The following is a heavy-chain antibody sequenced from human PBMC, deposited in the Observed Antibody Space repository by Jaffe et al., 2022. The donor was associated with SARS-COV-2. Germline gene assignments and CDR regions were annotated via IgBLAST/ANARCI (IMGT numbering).Heavy chain of an antibody. CDR3: ARDCFSFGELLLPEYGMDV. J-gene: IGHJ6*02. CDR2: IWYDGSNK. Sequence: QVQLVESGGGVVQPGRSLRLSCAASGFTFSSYGMHWVRQAPGKGLEWVAVIWYDGSNKYYADSVKGRFTISRDNSKNTLYLQMNSLRAEDTAVYYCARDCFSFGELLLPEYGMDVWGQGTTVTVSS. D-gene: IGHD3-10*01. V-gene: IGHV3-33*01. CDR1: GFTFSSYG.